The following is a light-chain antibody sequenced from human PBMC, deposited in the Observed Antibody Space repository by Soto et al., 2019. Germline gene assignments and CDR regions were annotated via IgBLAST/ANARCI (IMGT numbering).Light chain of an antibody. V-gene: IGLV2-8*01. J-gene: IGLJ3*02. CDR3: SSHAGGNHWGV. Sequence: QSVLTQPPSASGSPGQSVTISCTGTSSDVGAYNLVSWYQQHPGKAPKLMIYVVSKRPSGVPDRFSGSKSGNTASLTVSGLQADDEADYFCSSHAGGNHWGVFGGGTKLTVL. CDR1: SSDVGAYNL. CDR2: VVS.